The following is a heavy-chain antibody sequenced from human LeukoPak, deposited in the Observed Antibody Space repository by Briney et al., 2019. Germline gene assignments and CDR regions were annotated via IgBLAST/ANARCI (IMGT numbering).Heavy chain of an antibody. CDR2: ISGRGGIT. J-gene: IGHJ4*02. D-gene: IGHD1-26*01. CDR3: AKDASSGSYFGGVYFVY. V-gene: IGHV3-23*01. CDR1: GFTFSSYA. Sequence: PGGSLRLSCAASGFTFSSYAMSWVREAPGTGLEWVSAISGRGGITYYGDSVKGRFTISRDNSKNTLYLQMNSLRAEDTAVYYCAKDASSGSYFGGVYFVYWGQGALVTDPS.